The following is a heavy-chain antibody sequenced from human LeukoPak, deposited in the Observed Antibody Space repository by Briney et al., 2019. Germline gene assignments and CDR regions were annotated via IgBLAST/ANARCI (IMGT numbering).Heavy chain of an antibody. CDR3: ARDWELLRDTPFSCAFDI. Sequence: GSLRLSCAASGFTFTTYWMSWVRQAPGKGLEWIGSIYHSGSTYYNPSLKSRVTISVDTSKNQFSLKLSSVTAAATAVYYSARDWELLRDTPFSCAFDIWGQGTMVTVSS. V-gene: IGHV4-38-2*01. D-gene: IGHD1-26*01. CDR2: IYHSGST. CDR1: GFTFTTYW. J-gene: IGHJ3*02.